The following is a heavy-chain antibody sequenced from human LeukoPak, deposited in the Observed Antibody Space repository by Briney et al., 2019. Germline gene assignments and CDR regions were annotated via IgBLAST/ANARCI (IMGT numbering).Heavy chain of an antibody. D-gene: IGHD3-22*01. J-gene: IGHJ4*02. CDR3: ARSYYHDSSDYYFPTDY. CDR2: IIPIFGTA. Sequence: ASVKVSCKASGGTFSSYAISWVRQAPGQGLEWMGGIIPIFGTANYAQKFQGRVTITADESTSTAYMELSSLRSEDTAVYYCARSYYHDSSDYYFPTDYWGQGTLVTVSS. CDR1: GGTFSSYA. V-gene: IGHV1-69*13.